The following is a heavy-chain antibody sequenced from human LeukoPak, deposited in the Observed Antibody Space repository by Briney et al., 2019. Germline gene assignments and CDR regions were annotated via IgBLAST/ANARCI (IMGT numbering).Heavy chain of an antibody. V-gene: IGHV4-34*01. CDR3: ARGHDDFWSGYYRRTGSGKFDP. Sequence: SETLSLTCAVYGGSFSGYYWSWIRQPPGKGLEWIGEINHSGSTNYNPSLKSRVTISVDTSKNQFSLKLSSVTAADTAVYYCARGHDDFWSGYYRRTGSGKFDPWGQGTLVTVSS. J-gene: IGHJ5*02. CDR2: INHSGST. CDR1: GGSFSGYY. D-gene: IGHD3-3*01.